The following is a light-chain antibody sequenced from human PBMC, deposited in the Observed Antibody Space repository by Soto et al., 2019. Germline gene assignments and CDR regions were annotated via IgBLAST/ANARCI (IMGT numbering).Light chain of an antibody. J-gene: IGKJ2*01. CDR2: GAS. V-gene: IGKV3-15*01. CDR3: QQYNNWPWYT. Sequence: EIVMTQSPATLSVSPGERATLSCRASQSVSSNLAWYQQKPGQAPSLLIYGASTRATGIPARFSGSGSGTEFTLPISSLQSEDFAVYYCQQYNNWPWYTFGQGTKLEIK. CDR1: QSVSSN.